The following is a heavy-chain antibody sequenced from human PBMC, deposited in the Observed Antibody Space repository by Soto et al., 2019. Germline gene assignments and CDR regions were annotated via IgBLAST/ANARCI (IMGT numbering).Heavy chain of an antibody. CDR3: ARHLRKARIAAAGTDY. CDR1: GGSISSSSYY. D-gene: IGHD6-13*01. CDR2: IYYSGST. V-gene: IGHV4-39*01. J-gene: IGHJ4*02. Sequence: ETLSLTCTVSGGSISSSSYYWGWIRQPPGKGLEWIGSIYYSGSTYYNPSLKSRVTISVDTSKNQFSLKLSSVTAADTAVYYCARHLRKARIAAAGTDYWGQGTLVTVSS.